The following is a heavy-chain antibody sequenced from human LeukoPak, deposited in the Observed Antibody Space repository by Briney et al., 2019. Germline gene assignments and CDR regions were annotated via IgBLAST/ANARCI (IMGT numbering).Heavy chain of an antibody. J-gene: IGHJ4*02. CDR3: ARGSGSYHLDY. CDR2: IYYSGST. D-gene: IGHD1-26*01. Sequence: PSETLSLTCTVSGGSISSGSYYWGWIRQPPGKGLEWIGSIYYSGSTHYNPSLESRVTISVDTSKNQFSLKLSSVTAADTAVYYCARGSGSYHLDYWGQGTLVTVSS. CDR1: GGSISSGSYY. V-gene: IGHV4-39*07.